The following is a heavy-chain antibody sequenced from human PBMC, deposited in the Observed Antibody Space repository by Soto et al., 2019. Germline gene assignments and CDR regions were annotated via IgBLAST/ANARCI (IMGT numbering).Heavy chain of an antibody. CDR3: ARGGGNFDH. D-gene: IGHD3-16*01. CDR1: GLTLSGSW. V-gene: IGHV3-7*04. CDR2: VNQDGSDR. Sequence: EVQLVESGGGLVQPGGSLRLTCAASGLTLSGSWMSWVRQAPGKGLEWVANVNQDGSDRYYVDSVKGRFTISRDNAKNSLYLQMNSLSAQDTAEYYCARGGGNFDHWGQGTLVTVSS. J-gene: IGHJ4*02.